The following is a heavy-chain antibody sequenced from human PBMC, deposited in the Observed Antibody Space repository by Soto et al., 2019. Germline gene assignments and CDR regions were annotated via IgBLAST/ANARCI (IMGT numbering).Heavy chain of an antibody. CDR2: IYYSVST. V-gene: IGHV4-31*03. J-gene: IGHJ6*02. CDR1: GGSISSGGYY. Sequence: QVQLQESGPGLVKPSQTLSLTCTVSGGSISSGGYYWSWIRQHPGKVLEWIGYIYYSVSTYYNPSLKSRVTISVDTSKNQFSLKLSSVTAADTAVYYCARVAIAAAGTFGGYYYGMDVWGQGTTVTVSS. CDR3: ARVAIAAAGTFGGYYYGMDV. D-gene: IGHD6-13*01.